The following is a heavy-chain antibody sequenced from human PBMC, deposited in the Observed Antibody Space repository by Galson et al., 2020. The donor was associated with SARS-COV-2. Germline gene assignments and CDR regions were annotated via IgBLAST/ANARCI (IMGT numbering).Heavy chain of an antibody. Sequence: ASVKVSCKVSGYTLTELSMHWVRQAPGKGLEWMGGFDPEDGKTIYAQKFQGRVTMTEDTSTDTAYMELSSLRSEDTAVYYCATTAMYYYDSSGYYGRRGWFDPWGQGTLVTVSS. CDR2: FDPEDGKT. V-gene: IGHV1-24*01. J-gene: IGHJ5*02. CDR3: ATTAMYYYDSSGYYGRRGWFDP. CDR1: GYTLTELS. D-gene: IGHD3-22*01.